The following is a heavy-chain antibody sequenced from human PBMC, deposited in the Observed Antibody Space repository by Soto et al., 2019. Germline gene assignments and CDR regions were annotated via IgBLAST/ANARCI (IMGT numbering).Heavy chain of an antibody. Sequence: GESLKISCAASGFTFSSYAMSWVRQAPGKGLEWVSAISGSGGSTYYADSVKGRFTISRDNSKNTLYLQMNSLRAEDTAVYYCAKVKDIGITFGGVIVPPDYWGQGTLVTVSS. D-gene: IGHD3-16*02. V-gene: IGHV3-23*01. CDR2: ISGSGGST. J-gene: IGHJ4*02. CDR1: GFTFSSYA. CDR3: AKVKDIGITFGGVIVPPDY.